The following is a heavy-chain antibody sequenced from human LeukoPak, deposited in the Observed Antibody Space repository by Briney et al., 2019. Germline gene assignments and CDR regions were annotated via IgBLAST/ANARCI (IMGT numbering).Heavy chain of an antibody. Sequence: SETLSLTCAVYGGSFSGYYWSWIRQPPGKGLEWIGEINHSGSTNYNPSLKSRVTISVDTSKNQFSLKLSSVTAADTAVYYCARRGYYYGSGSSRYYFDYWGQGTLVTVSS. V-gene: IGHV4-34*01. CDR2: INHSGST. D-gene: IGHD3-10*01. CDR1: GGSFSGYY. J-gene: IGHJ4*02. CDR3: ARRGYYYGSGSSRYYFDY.